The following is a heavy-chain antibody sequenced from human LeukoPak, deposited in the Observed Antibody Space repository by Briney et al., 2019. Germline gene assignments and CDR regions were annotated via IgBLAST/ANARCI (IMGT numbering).Heavy chain of an antibody. CDR2: IYYSGST. Sequence: ASQTLSLTCTVSGGSISSGDYYWSWIRQPPGKGLEWIGYIYYSGSTYYNPSLKGRVTISVDTSKNQFSLKLSSVTAADTAVYYCASQYCGGDCYNAFDIWGQGTMVTVSS. D-gene: IGHD2-21*02. J-gene: IGHJ3*02. V-gene: IGHV4-30-4*01. CDR3: ASQYCGGDCYNAFDI. CDR1: GGSISSGDYY.